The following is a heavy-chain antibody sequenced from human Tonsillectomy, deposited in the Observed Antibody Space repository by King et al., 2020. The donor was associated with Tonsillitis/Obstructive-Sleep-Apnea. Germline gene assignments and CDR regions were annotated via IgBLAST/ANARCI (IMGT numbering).Heavy chain of an antibody. CDR2: IYYSGST. CDR1: GGSISSGGYY. D-gene: IGHD4-23*01. V-gene: IGHV4-31*03. Sequence: QLQESGPGLVKPSQTLSLTCTVSGGSISSGGYYWSWIRQHPGKGLEWIGYIYYSGSTYYNPSLKGRVTISVDTSKNQFSLKLSSVTAADTAVYYCARDHFGGKGPFDYWGQGTLVTVSS. J-gene: IGHJ4*02. CDR3: ARDHFGGKGPFDY.